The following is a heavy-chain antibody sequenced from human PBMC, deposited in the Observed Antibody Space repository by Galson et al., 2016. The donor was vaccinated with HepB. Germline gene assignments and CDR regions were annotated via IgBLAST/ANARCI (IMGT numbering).Heavy chain of an antibody. CDR1: GLSFSSFA. CDR2: ISYDGSDK. CDR3: AREGGSLYYFGY. V-gene: IGHV3-30*04. Sequence: FLRLSCAASGLSFSSFAMHWVRLTPDKGLEWVAIISYDGSDKFYADSVKGRFTISRDNSKNMVYLQMTSLRVVDTAVYYCAREGGSLYYFGYWGQGTQVT. J-gene: IGHJ4*02. D-gene: IGHD1-26*01.